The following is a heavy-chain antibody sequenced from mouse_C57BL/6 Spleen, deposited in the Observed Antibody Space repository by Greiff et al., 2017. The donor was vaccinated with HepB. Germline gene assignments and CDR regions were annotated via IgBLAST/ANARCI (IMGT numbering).Heavy chain of an antibody. V-gene: IGHV1-66*01. Sequence: QVQLKQSGPELVKPGASVKISCKASGYSFTSYYIHWVKQRPGQGLEWIGWIYPGSGNTKYNEKFKGKATLTADTSSSTAYMQLSSLTSEDSAVYYCARYGNYGAMDYWGQGTSVTVSS. CDR3: ARYGNYGAMDY. J-gene: IGHJ4*01. CDR1: GYSFTSYY. CDR2: IYPGSGNT. D-gene: IGHD2-1*01.